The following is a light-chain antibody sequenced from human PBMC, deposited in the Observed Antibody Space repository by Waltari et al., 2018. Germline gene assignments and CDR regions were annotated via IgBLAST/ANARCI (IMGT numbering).Light chain of an antibody. CDR1: QSVRSY. CDR2: DAS. Sequence: EIVLTQSPATLSLSPGERATLSCRASQSVRSYLAWYQQQPGQAPRLLIYDASNRATGIPARFSGSGSGTDFTLTISSLEPEDFAVYYCQQRSNGYTFGQGTKLEIK. CDR3: QQRSNGYT. J-gene: IGKJ2*01. V-gene: IGKV3-11*01.